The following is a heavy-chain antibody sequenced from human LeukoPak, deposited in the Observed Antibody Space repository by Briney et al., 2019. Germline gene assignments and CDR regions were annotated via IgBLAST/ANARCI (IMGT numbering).Heavy chain of an antibody. CDR1: GGSISSGHYF. V-gene: IGHV4-61*02. Sequence: SETLSLTCTVSGGSISSGHYFWTWIRQPAGKGLEWIGRIDTSGNTNYDPSLKSRITMSVDTSKNQFSLKLSSVTAADTAVYYCARDRGSGWYVYWGQGALVTVSS. CDR2: IDTSGNT. D-gene: IGHD6-19*01. CDR3: ARDRGSGWYVY. J-gene: IGHJ4*02.